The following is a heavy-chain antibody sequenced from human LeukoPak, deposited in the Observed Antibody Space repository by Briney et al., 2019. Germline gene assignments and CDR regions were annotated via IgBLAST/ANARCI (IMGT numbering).Heavy chain of an antibody. CDR3: ARLQREKYCSAGSCSSLPGGFDI. CDR2: IKQDGSEK. J-gene: IGHJ3*02. V-gene: IGHV3-7*01. Sequence: GGSLRLSCAASGFTFNKNDMSWVRQAPGKGLEWVANIKQDGSEKNYMDSVKGRFTIYRDNTKNSLYLQMNSLRAEDTAVYYCARLQREKYCSAGSCSSLPGGFDIWGQGTMVTVSS. D-gene: IGHD2-15*01. CDR1: GFTFNKND.